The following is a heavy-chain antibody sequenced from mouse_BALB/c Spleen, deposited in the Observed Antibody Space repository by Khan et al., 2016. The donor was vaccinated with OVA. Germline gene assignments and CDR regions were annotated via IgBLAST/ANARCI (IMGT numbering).Heavy chain of an antibody. CDR2: IWAGGSK. Sequence: QVHVKQSGPGLVAPSQSLSITCTVSGFSLTDYAVSWIRQPPGKGLEWLGVIWAGGSKSYNSALKSRLSTSKDNSRSQVFLNMNSLQTDDTAMYFCSNDPPYYSLDYWGQGTSVTVSS. V-gene: IGHV2-6-5*01. CDR3: SNDPPYYSLDY. CDR1: GFSLTDYA. J-gene: IGHJ4*01.